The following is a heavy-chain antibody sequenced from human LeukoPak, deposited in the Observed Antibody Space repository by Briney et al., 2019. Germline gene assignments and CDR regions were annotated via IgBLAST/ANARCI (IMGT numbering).Heavy chain of an antibody. CDR2: IYYSGST. J-gene: IGHJ3*02. Sequence: SETLSLTCTVSGGSISSYYWSWIRQPPGKGLEWIGDIYYSGSTKYNPSRKSRFTISVDTSKNQFSLKLSSVTAADTAVYYCATSRRTTVVTPSSAFDIWGQGTMVTVSS. CDR3: ATSRRTTVVTPSSAFDI. D-gene: IGHD4-23*01. CDR1: GGSISSYY. V-gene: IGHV4-59*01.